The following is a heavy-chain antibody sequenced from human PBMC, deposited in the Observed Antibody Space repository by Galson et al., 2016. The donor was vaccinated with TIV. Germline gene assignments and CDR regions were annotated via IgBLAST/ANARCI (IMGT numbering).Heavy chain of an antibody. D-gene: IGHD7-27*01. CDR3: ARDLNWGSGPRTSAFDI. Sequence: ATLSLTCSVSGASIGSHYWNWIRQPPGKGLEWIGYIYYSGSTNYNPSLKSRVTISADTSKRQISLKLTSVSAADTAVYYCARDLNWGSGPRTSAFDIWGQGTMVTVSS. J-gene: IGHJ3*02. V-gene: IGHV4-59*11. CDR2: IYYSGST. CDR1: GASIGSHY.